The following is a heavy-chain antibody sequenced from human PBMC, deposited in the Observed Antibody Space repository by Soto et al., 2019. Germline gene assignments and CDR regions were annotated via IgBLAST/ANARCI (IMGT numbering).Heavy chain of an antibody. CDR1: GGSISSGGYS. J-gene: IGHJ5*02. V-gene: IGHV4-30-2*01. D-gene: IGHD1-1*01. CDR2: IYPSGST. CDR3: ARVQLEGHWFDP. Sequence: QLQLQESGSGLVRPSQTLSLTCAVSGGSISSGGYSWNWIRQPPGKGLEWIGYIYPSGSTLYNPSPESRVTISVDKSKNQFSLKLSSVTAADTAVYYCARVQLEGHWFDPWGHGTLVTVSS.